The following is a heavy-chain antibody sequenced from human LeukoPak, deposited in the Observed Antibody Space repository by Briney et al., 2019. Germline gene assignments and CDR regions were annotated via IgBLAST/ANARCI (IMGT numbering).Heavy chain of an antibody. J-gene: IGHJ4*02. Sequence: SETLSLTCAVYGGSFSGYYWSWIRQPPGKGLEWIGYIYYSGSTNYNPSLKSRVTISVDTSKNQFSLKLSSVTAADTAVYYCARYDFWSGLFDYWGQGTLVTVSS. CDR2: IYYSGST. CDR1: GGSFSGYY. V-gene: IGHV4-59*01. CDR3: ARYDFWSGLFDY. D-gene: IGHD3-3*01.